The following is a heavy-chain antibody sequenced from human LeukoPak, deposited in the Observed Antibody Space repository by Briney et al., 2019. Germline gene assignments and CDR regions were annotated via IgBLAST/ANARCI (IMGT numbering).Heavy chain of an antibody. CDR2: ISAYNGNT. CDR3: ARDPYSSSWYGKLTYFDY. CDR1: GYTFTSYG. J-gene: IGHJ4*02. Sequence: GASVKVSCKASGYTFTSYGISWVRQAPGQGLEWMGWISAYNGNTNYAQKFQGRVTITADKSTSTAYMELSSLRSEDTAVYYCARDPYSSSWYGKLTYFDYWGQGTLVTVSS. V-gene: IGHV1-18*01. D-gene: IGHD6-13*01.